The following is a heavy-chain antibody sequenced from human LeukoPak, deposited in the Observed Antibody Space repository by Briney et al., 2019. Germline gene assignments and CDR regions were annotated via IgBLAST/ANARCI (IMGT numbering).Heavy chain of an antibody. CDR3: AAGYSSSWSSFDY. D-gene: IGHD6-13*01. Sequence: ASVKVSCKASGYTFTGYYMHWVRQAPGQGPEWMGWINPNSGGTNYAQKFQGRVTMTRDTSISTAYMELSRLRSDDTAVYYCAAGYSSSWSSFDYWGQGTLVTVSS. CDR2: INPNSGGT. CDR1: GYTFTGYY. V-gene: IGHV1-2*02. J-gene: IGHJ4*02.